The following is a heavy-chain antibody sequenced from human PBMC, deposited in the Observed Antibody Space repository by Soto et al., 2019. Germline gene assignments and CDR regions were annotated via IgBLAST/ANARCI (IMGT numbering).Heavy chain of an antibody. V-gene: IGHV4-61*01. CDR3: ARSRPDTAMVFDY. CDR2: IYYSGST. Sequence: PSETLSLTCTVSGGSVSSGSYYWSWIQQPPGKGLEWIGYIYYSGSTNYNPSLKSRVTISVDTSKNQFSLKLSSVTAADTAVYYCARSRPDTAMVFDYWGQGTLVTVSS. CDR1: GGSVSSGSYY. D-gene: IGHD5-18*01. J-gene: IGHJ4*02.